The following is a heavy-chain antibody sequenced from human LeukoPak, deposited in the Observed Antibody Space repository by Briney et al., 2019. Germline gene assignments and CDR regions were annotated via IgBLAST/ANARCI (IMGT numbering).Heavy chain of an antibody. V-gene: IGHV3-48*04. Sequence: PGGSLRLSCAASGFTFNSYTMNWVRQAPGKGLEWVSYISSSGSTIYYADSVKGRFTISRDNAKNSLYLQMNSLRAEDTAVYYCARVISYWYFDLWGRGTLVTVSS. CDR1: GFTFNSYT. D-gene: IGHD2/OR15-2a*01. CDR3: ARVISYWYFDL. J-gene: IGHJ2*01. CDR2: ISSSGSTI.